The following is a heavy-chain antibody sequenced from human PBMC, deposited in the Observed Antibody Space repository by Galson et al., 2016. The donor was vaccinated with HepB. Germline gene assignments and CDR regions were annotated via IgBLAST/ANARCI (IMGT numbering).Heavy chain of an antibody. CDR1: GFTFVDYA. CDR3: AKDMGWESSGHYPDY. D-gene: IGHD3-22*01. V-gene: IGHV3-9*01. J-gene: IGHJ4*02. Sequence: SLRLSCAASGFTFVDYAMHWVRQAPGKGLEWVSGISWNSGKIGYADSVKGRFTISRDHAQNSLFLQMNSLRVEDTALYYCAKDMGWESSGHYPDYWGQGTLVTVSS. CDR2: ISWNSGKI.